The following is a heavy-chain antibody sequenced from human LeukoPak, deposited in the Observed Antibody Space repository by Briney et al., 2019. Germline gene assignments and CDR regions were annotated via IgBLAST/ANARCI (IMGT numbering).Heavy chain of an antibody. CDR2: IYPGDSVT. D-gene: IGHD3-3*01. CDR3: ARLLDFGAFDI. V-gene: IGHV5-51*01. Sequence: ESLKISCNGSGYSFTSYWIGWVRQLPGEGVEGVGIIYPGDSVTRYSPSFQGQVTISADKSISTAYLQWSSLKASDTAMYYCARLLDFGAFDIWGQGTMVTVSS. CDR1: GYSFTSYW. J-gene: IGHJ3*02.